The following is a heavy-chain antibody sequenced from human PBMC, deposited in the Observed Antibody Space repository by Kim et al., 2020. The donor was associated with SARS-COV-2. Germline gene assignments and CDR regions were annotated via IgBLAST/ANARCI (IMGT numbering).Heavy chain of an antibody. CDR3: ARGRGFRADFDY. Sequence: GYAPKFQGRVTMTRNTPISTAYMELSSLRSEATAVYYCARGRGFRADFDYWGQGTLVTVSS. J-gene: IGHJ4*02. D-gene: IGHD3-10*01. V-gene: IGHV1-8*01.